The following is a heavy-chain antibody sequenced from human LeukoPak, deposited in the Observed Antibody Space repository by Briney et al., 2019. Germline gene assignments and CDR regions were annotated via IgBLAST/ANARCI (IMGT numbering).Heavy chain of an antibody. CDR2: VSPNSGDT. J-gene: IGHJ5*02. D-gene: IGHD3-10*01. Sequence: ASVNVSCKASGYTFTSYDINWVRQAPGQGLEGMGWVSPNSGDTGYAQKFQGRVTMTRDTSTSTAYMELSSLTSDDTAVYYCARQDVVRGVRPFYWFDPWGQGTLVIVSS. V-gene: IGHV1-8*01. CDR3: ARQDVVRGVRPFYWFDP. CDR1: GYTFTSYD.